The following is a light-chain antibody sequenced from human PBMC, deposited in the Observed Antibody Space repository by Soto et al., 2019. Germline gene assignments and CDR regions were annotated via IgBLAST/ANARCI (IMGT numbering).Light chain of an antibody. Sequence: DIHMTQSRPTLSASVGDTVTISCRASQGISSGLAWYQQKPGKAPKLLIYKASTLKSGVPSRFSGSGSGTEFTLTIDSLQPDDFATYYCQQYNSYPLTFGGGTKVDI. J-gene: IGKJ4*01. CDR1: QGISSG. CDR3: QQYNSYPLT. CDR2: KAS. V-gene: IGKV1-5*03.